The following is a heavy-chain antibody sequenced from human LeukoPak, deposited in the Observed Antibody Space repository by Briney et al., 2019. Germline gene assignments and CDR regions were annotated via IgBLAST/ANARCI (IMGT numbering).Heavy chain of an antibody. CDR2: ISYDGSNK. CDR3: ARPVEKLLLWFGELLTPIDY. V-gene: IGHV3-30-3*01. D-gene: IGHD3-10*01. Sequence: QPGRSLRLSCAASGFTFSSYAMHWVRQAPGKGLEWVAVISYDGSNKYYADSVKGRFTISRDNSKNTLYLQMNSLRAEDTAVYYCARPVEKLLLWFGELLTPIDYWGQGTLVTVSS. J-gene: IGHJ4*02. CDR1: GFTFSSYA.